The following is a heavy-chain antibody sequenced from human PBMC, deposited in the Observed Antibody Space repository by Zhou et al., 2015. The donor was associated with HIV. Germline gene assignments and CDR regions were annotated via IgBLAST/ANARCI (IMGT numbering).Heavy chain of an antibody. CDR3: ARGDDREAVQPYYFDH. V-gene: IGHV1-69*06. CDR1: GGSFSNYA. Sequence: QVQLVQSGAEVKKPGSSVRVSCQASGGSFSNYAFSWVRQAPGQGLEWMGGIIPIFGTPNYAQKFQGRVTLTADTSTSTAYMEVSGLRSEDTAIYFCARGDDREAVQPYYFDHWGQGTLVTVSS. J-gene: IGHJ4*02. D-gene: IGHD1-1*01. CDR2: IIPIFGTP.